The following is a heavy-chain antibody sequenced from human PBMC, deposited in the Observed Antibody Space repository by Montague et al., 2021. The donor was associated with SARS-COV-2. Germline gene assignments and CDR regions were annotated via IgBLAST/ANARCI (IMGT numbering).Heavy chain of an antibody. D-gene: IGHD3-3*01. J-gene: IGHJ4*02. CDR2: INNSGST. CDR1: GGSFSGYY. CDR3: ARGLGRPGTIFGVALY. Sequence: SETLSLTCGVSGGSFSGYYWSWIRQPPGKGLQWIGEINNSGSTNSNSSLNSRGTISLDTSKNQFSLKLTSVSAADTAVYYCARGLGRPGTIFGVALYWGQGTLVTVSS. V-gene: IGHV4-34*01.